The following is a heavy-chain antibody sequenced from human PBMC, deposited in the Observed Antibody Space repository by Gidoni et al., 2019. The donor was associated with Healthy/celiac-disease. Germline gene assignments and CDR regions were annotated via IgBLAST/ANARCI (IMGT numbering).Heavy chain of an antibody. V-gene: IGHV4-39*02. CDR3: ARDYGDYGFFDY. J-gene: IGHJ4*02. CDR1: GGSISSSSYY. CDR2: IYYSGST. D-gene: IGHD4-17*01. Sequence: QLQLQESGPGLVKPSETLSLTCTVSGGSISSSSYYWGWIRQPPGKGLEWIGSIYYSGSTYYNPSLKSRVTISVDTSKNQFSLKLSSVTAADTAVYYCARDYGDYGFFDYWGQGTLVTVSS.